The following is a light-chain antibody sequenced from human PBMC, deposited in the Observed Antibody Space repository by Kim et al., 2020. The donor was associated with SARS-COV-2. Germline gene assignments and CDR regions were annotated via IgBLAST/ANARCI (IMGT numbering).Light chain of an antibody. J-gene: IGLJ3*02. V-gene: IGLV3-19*01. CDR2: GKN. Sequence: SSELTQDPAVSVALGQTVRITCQGDSLRNYYASWYQQKPGQAPVLVIYGKNNRPSGIPDRFSGSNPGDTASLTISGAQAVDAADYYFNSRDSEGNGWVFC. CDR1: SLRNYY. CDR3: NSRDSEGNGWV.